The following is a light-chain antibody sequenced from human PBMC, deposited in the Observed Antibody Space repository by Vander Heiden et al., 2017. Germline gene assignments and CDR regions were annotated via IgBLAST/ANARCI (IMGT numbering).Light chain of an antibody. J-gene: IGKJ2*01. Sequence: DIAGTQSPLSLPVTPGEPAAISCRSSQSLLHRNGYNDFHWFLQKPGQSPQLLIYWGSNRATGVPDRFSGSGSGRYFTLQISRVEAEDVGVYYCMQALQTPYTFGQGTKLVIK. CDR3: MQALQTPYT. CDR2: WGS. V-gene: IGKV2-28*01. CDR1: QSLLHRNGYND.